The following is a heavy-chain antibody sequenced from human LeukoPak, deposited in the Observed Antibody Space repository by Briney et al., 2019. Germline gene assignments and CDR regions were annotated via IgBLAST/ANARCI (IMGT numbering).Heavy chain of an antibody. V-gene: IGHV1-2*02. D-gene: IGHD2-21*02. CDR3: ARVEATVGFAFDM. J-gene: IGHJ3*02. CDR2: MNPNSGDT. CDR1: GYTFSGFY. Sequence: ASVKVSCKASGYTFSGFYMHWVRQAPGQGLEWMGWMNPNSGDTKYAPKFQGRVTMTRDMSISTAYMEVNRLTSDDTAVYYCARVEATVGFAFDMWGQGTMVTVSS.